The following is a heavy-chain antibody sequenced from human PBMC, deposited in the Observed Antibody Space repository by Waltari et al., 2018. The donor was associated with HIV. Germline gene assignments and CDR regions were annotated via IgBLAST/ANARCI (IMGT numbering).Heavy chain of an antibody. CDR2: IFHTGNT. CDR1: GYSISRGYY. Sequence: QVQLHESGPGLVKPLATLSLPCAVSGYSISRGYYWGWIRPPPGKGLEWIGSIFHTGNTYYNPSLKSRVTVSVDTSKNQFSLKLSSVTAADTALYYCARVGYCSGGNCSTPLFDNWGQGTLVTVSS. V-gene: IGHV4-38-2*01. CDR3: ARVGYCSGGNCSTPLFDN. D-gene: IGHD2-15*01. J-gene: IGHJ4*02.